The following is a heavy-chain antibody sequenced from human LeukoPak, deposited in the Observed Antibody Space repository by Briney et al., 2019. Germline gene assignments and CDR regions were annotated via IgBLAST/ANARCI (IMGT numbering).Heavy chain of an antibody. V-gene: IGHV3-30*18. J-gene: IGHJ4*02. CDR3: AKAASSPPETTIDY. D-gene: IGHD6-6*01. CDR1: GFTFSSYG. CDR2: ISYDGSNK. Sequence: GRSLRLSCAASGFTFSSYGMHWVRQAPGKGLEWVAVISYDGSNKYYADSAKGRFTISRDNSKNTLYLQMNSLRAEDTAVYYCAKAASSPPETTIDYWGQGTLVTVSS.